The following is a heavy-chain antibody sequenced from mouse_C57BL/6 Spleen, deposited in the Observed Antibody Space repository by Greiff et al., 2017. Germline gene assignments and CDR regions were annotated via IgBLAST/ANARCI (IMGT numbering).Heavy chain of an antibody. J-gene: IGHJ1*03. Sequence: QVQLQQPGAELVKPGASVKVSCKASGYTFTSYWLHWVKQRPGQGLEWIGRIHPSDSDTNYNQKFKGKATLTVEKSSSTAYMQLSSLTSEDSAVYDCAIWGLGRDDWYFDVWGTGTTVTVSS. CDR3: AIWGLGRDDWYFDV. V-gene: IGHV1-74*01. CDR2: IHPSDSDT. CDR1: GYTFTSYW. D-gene: IGHD4-1*01.